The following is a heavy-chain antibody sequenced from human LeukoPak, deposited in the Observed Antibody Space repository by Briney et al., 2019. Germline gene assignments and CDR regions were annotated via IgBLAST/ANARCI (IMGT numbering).Heavy chain of an antibody. J-gene: IGHJ5*02. V-gene: IGHV4-31*03. Sequence: SETLSLTCTVSGDSISSGGYYWSWIRQHPGKGLEWIGYIYYSGSTYYNPSLKSRVTISVDTSKNQFSLKLSSVTAADTAVYYCARSVAGYSYGLNWFDPWGQGTLVTVSS. CDR2: IYYSGST. CDR1: GDSISSGGYY. CDR3: ARSVAGYSYGLNWFDP. D-gene: IGHD5-18*01.